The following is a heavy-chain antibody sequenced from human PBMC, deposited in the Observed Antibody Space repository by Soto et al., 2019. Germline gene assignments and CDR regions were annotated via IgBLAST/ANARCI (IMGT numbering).Heavy chain of an antibody. CDR1: GFTFSSYT. CDR3: ASGYSSRWRYSDEDSFDY. D-gene: IGHD6-13*01. J-gene: IGHJ4*02. CDR2: MSYDGSNK. V-gene: IGHV3-30-3*01. Sequence: QVQLVESGGGVVQPGRSLRLSCAASGFTFSSYTMHWVRQAPGKGLEGVAVMSYDGSNKYYADSVKGRFTISRDNSKNTLYLQMNSLRDEDTAVYHCASGYSSRWRYSDEDSFDYWGQGTLVTVSS.